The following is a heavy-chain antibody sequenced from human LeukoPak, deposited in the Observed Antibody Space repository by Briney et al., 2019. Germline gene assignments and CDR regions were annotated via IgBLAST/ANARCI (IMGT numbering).Heavy chain of an antibody. J-gene: IGHJ4*02. CDR2: ISSSSSYI. Sequence: PGGSLRLSCAASGFTFSSYSMNWVRQAPGKGLEWVSSISSSSSYIYCADSVKGRFTISRDNAKNSLYLQMNSLRAEDTAVYYCARVTAYYYDSSGYFDQWGQGTLVTVSS. V-gene: IGHV3-21*01. D-gene: IGHD3-22*01. CDR1: GFTFSSYS. CDR3: ARVTAYYYDSSGYFDQ.